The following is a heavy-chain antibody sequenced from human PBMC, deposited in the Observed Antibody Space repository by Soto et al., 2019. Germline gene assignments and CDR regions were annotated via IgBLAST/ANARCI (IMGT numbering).Heavy chain of an antibody. D-gene: IGHD3-9*01. V-gene: IGHV3-23*01. CDR1: GFTFSSYA. CDR2: ISGGGGST. J-gene: IGHJ3*02. Sequence: PVGSLRLSCAASGFTFSSYAMSWVRQAPGKGLEWVSAISGGGGSTYYADSVKGRFTISRDNSKNTLYLQMNSLRAEDTAVYYCAKTHDILTGYAFDAFDIWGQGTMVTVSS. CDR3: AKTHDILTGYAFDAFDI.